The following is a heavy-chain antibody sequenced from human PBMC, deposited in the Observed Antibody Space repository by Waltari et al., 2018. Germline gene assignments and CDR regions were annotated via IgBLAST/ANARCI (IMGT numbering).Heavy chain of an antibody. CDR1: GFPFSSYW. J-gene: IGHJ6*03. CDR2: INQHGSEK. V-gene: IGHV3-7*01. CDR3: ARDIVVVVALMDV. Sequence: EVQLVASGGGLVQPGGSLRLSCAASGFPFSSYWMSWVRQAPGKGLEWVANINQHGSEKYYVDSVKGRFTISRDNAKNSLYLQMDSLRAEDTAVYYCARDIVVVVALMDVWGKGTTVTVSS. D-gene: IGHD2-15*01.